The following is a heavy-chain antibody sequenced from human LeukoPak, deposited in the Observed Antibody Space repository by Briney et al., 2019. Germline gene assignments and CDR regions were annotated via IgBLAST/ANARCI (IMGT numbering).Heavy chain of an antibody. D-gene: IGHD2-2*02. V-gene: IGHV4-34*01. Sequence: SETLSLTCAVYGGSFSGYYWSWIRQPPGKGLEWIGEINHSGSTNYNPSLKSRVTISVDTSKSQFSLKLSSVTAADTAVYYCARGRGVVVPAAIRGFAEYFQHWGQGTLVTVSS. CDR2: INHSGST. J-gene: IGHJ1*01. CDR1: GGSFSGYY. CDR3: ARGRGVVVPAAIRGFAEYFQH.